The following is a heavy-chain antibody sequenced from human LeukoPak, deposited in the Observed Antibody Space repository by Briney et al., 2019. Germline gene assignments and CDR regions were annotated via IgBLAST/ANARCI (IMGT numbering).Heavy chain of an antibody. CDR1: GYSFTDYY. Sequence: GSVKVSCKTSGYSFTDYYMHWVRQAPGQGLEWMGWTNPNSGGTSSAQKFQGRVTMTRDTSITTVYMEVSWLTSDDTAIYYCARADRLHGGPYLIGPWGQGTLVTVSS. J-gene: IGHJ5*02. D-gene: IGHD2-21*01. CDR3: ARADRLHGGPYLIGP. CDR2: TNPNSGGT. V-gene: IGHV1-2*02.